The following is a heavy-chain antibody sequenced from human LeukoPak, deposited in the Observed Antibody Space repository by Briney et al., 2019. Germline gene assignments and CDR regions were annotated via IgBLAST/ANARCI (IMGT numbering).Heavy chain of an antibody. Sequence: SETLSLTCAVYGGSFSGYYWSWIRQPPGKGLEWIGEINHSGSTNYNPSLKSRVTISVDTSKNQFSLKLSSVTAADTAVYYCARGRETIVVVPAAYTHYYYMDVWGKGTTVTVSS. CDR1: GGSFSGYY. J-gene: IGHJ6*03. CDR3: ARGRETIVVVPAAYTHYYYMDV. D-gene: IGHD2-2*01. V-gene: IGHV4-34*01. CDR2: INHSGST.